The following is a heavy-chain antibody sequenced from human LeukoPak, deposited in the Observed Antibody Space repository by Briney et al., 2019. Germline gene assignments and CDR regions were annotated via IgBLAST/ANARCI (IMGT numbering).Heavy chain of an antibody. V-gene: IGHV3-33*01. Sequence: GRSLRLSCAASGFTFSSYGMHWVRQAPGKGLEWVAVIWYDGSNKYYADSVKGRFTISRDNSKNTLYLQMNSLRAEDTAVYYCARDRGLAAAGRIFYYYYGMDVWGQGTTVTVSS. CDR1: GFTFSSYG. D-gene: IGHD6-13*01. CDR3: ARDRGLAAAGRIFYYYYGMDV. J-gene: IGHJ6*02. CDR2: IWYDGSNK.